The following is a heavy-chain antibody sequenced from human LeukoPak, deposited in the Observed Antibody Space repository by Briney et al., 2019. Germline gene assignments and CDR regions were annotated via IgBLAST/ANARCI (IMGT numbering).Heavy chain of an antibody. CDR3: ARAVGYFDY. Sequence: GGSLRLSCAASGFTCSTFRMSCYPQAPGMGLEWVADIEQDGSEKYIVDSVKGRITISRDNAKNSLYLQMNSLRAEDTAVYYCARAVGYFDYWGQGTLVSASS. D-gene: IGHD1-26*01. CDR1: GFTCSTFR. V-gene: IGHV3-7*01. CDR2: IEQDGSEK. J-gene: IGHJ4*02.